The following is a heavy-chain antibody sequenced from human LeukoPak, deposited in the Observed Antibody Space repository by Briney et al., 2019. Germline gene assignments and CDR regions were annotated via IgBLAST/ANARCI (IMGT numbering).Heavy chain of an antibody. V-gene: IGHV3-72*01. D-gene: IGHD2-15*01. Sequence: PGGSLRLSCAASGFTFSDPYMDWVRQAPGKGLEWVGRTRNKANSYTTEYAASVKGRFTISRDDSKNSLYLQMNSLKTEDTAVYYCARSKTDIVVVVAAPKNTYYYYYMDVWGKGTTVTVSS. CDR2: TRNKANSYTT. CDR3: ARSKTDIVVVVAAPKNTYYYYYMDV. J-gene: IGHJ6*03. CDR1: GFTFSDPY.